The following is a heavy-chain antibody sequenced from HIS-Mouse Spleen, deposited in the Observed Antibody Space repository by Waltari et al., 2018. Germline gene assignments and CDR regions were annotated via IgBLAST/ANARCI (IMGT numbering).Heavy chain of an antibody. V-gene: IGHV4-39*07. CDR3: AREIPYSSSWYDWYFDL. Sequence: QLQLQESGPGLVKPSETLSLTCTVPGGSISSSSYYRGWIRQPPGKGLEWIGSIYYSGSTYYNPSLKSRVTISVDTSKNQFSLKLSSVTAADTDVYYCAREIPYSSSWYDWYFDLWGRGTLVTVSS. J-gene: IGHJ2*01. D-gene: IGHD6-13*01. CDR2: IYYSGST. CDR1: GGSISSSSYY.